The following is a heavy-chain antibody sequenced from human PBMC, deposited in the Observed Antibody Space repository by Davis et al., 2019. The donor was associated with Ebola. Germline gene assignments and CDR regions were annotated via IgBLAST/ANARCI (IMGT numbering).Heavy chain of an antibody. D-gene: IGHD2-15*01. CDR3: AKSHCSGGSCPYYFDF. CDR1: GFPFSNYD. Sequence: GESLKISCEASGFPFSNYDMHWVRQVTGQGLEWVSAIGTAGDTYYPGSVKGRFTISRENAKNSLYLQMNSLRAGDTAVYYCAKSHCSGGSCPYYFDFWGQGTQVTVSS. CDR2: IGTAGDT. J-gene: IGHJ4*02. V-gene: IGHV3-13*01.